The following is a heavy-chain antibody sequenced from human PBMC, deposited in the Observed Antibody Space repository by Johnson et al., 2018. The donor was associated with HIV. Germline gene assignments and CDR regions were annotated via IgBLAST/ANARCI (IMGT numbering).Heavy chain of an antibody. J-gene: IGHJ3*02. Sequence: ANSVKGRFTISRDNSKNTLFLQMGSLRAEDMAVYYCARRAHDAFDIWGQGTMVTVSS. CDR3: ARRAHDAFDI. V-gene: IGHV3-64*01.